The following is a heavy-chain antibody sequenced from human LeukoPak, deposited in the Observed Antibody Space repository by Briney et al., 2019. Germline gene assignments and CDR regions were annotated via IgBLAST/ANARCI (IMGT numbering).Heavy chain of an antibody. Sequence: GGSLRLSCAASGFTFSSYSMNWVRQAPGKGLEWVANIKQDGSEKYYVDSVKGRFTISRDNAKNSLYLQMNSLRAEDTAVYYCARVSYQLLLSYWGQGTLVTVSS. CDR1: GFTFSSYS. CDR3: ARVSYQLLLSY. D-gene: IGHD2-2*01. J-gene: IGHJ4*02. CDR2: IKQDGSEK. V-gene: IGHV3-7*01.